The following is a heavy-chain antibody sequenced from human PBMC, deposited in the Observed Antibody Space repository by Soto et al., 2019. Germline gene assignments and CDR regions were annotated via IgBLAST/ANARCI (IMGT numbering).Heavy chain of an antibody. CDR3: ARSAWSGYGFREYFQH. Sequence: QVQLVESGGGVVQPGRSLRLSCAASGFTFSSYAMHWVRQAPGKGLEWVAVIGYDGSNKYYADSVKGRFTISRNNSKNTVYMQMNILRAEDTAVYSCARSAWSGYGFREYFQHWGQGTLVTVSS. D-gene: IGHD3-3*01. CDR2: IGYDGSNK. J-gene: IGHJ1*01. V-gene: IGHV3-33*01. CDR1: GFTFSSYA.